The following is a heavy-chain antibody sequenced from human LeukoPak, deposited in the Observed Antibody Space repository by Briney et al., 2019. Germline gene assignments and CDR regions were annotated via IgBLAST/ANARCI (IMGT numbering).Heavy chain of an antibody. CDR2: IYTSGST. V-gene: IGHV4-4*07. J-gene: IGHJ5*02. Sequence: SETLSLTCTVSGGSISSYYWSWIQQPAGKGLEWIGRIYTSGSTNYNPSLKSRVTMSVDTSKNQFSLKLSSVTAADTAVYYCAREQRRGYSYVWANWFDPWGQGTLVTVSS. D-gene: IGHD5-18*01. CDR3: AREQRRGYSYVWANWFDP. CDR1: GGSISSYY.